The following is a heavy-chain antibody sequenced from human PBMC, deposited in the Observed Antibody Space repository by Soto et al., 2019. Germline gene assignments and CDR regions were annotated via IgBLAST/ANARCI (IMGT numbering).Heavy chain of an antibody. CDR1: GYTFTSYA. V-gene: IGHV1-3*01. D-gene: IGHD2-2*01. Sequence: ASVKVSCKASGYTFTSYAMHWVRQAPGQRLEWMGWINAGNGNTKYSQKFQGRVTITRDTSASTAYMELSSLRSEDTAVYYCARDGGGYGVVPAASPIAYYYMDVWGKGTTVTVSS. CDR3: ARDGGGYGVVPAASPIAYYYMDV. CDR2: INAGNGNT. J-gene: IGHJ6*03.